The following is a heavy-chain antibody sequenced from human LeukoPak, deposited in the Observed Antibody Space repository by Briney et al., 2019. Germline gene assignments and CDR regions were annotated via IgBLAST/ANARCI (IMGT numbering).Heavy chain of an antibody. Sequence: GGSLRLSCAASGSTVSPNYMSWVRQAPGKGLEWVSLISGDGGSTYYADSVKGRFTISRDNSKNSLYLQMNSLRTEDTALYYCAKGGPLGYWGQGTLVTVSS. J-gene: IGHJ4*02. CDR1: GSTVSPNY. CDR3: AKGGPLGY. CDR2: ISGDGGST. V-gene: IGHV3-43*02.